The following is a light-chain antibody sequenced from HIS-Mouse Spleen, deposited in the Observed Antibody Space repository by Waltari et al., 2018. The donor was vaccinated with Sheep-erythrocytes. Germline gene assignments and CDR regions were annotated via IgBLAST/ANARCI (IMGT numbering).Light chain of an antibody. CDR2: GNS. V-gene: IGLV1-40*01. J-gene: IGLJ3*02. CDR3: QSYDSSLSGWV. Sequence: QSVLTQPPSVSGAPGQRVTISCTGSSSNIGAGYAVHWYQQLPGTAPKLLIYGNSNRPQGVPDRFSGSKSGTSASLAITGLQAEDEADYYCQSYDSSLSGWVFGGGTKLTVL. CDR1: SSNIGAGYA.